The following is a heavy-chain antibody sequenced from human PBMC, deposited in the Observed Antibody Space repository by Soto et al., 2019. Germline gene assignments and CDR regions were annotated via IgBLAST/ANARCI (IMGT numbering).Heavy chain of an antibody. Sequence: SETLSLTCTVSGGSISSYYWSWIRQPPGKGLEWIGYIYYSGSTNYNPSLKSRVTISVDTSRNQFSLKLSSVTAADTAVYYCATSTCGGDCYPLFQHWGQGTLVTVSS. CDR3: ATSTCGGDCYPLFQH. J-gene: IGHJ1*01. CDR2: IYYSGST. CDR1: GGSISSYY. D-gene: IGHD2-21*02. V-gene: IGHV4-59*01.